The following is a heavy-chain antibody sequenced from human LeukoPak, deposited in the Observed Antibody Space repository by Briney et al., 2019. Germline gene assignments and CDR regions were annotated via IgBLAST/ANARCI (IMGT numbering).Heavy chain of an antibody. Sequence: SETLSLTCAVYGESFSGYYWSWIRHPPGKGREWIGECSHSGSTNYNPSIKSRVTISVDTSKIQFSLTLSSVTAAYTAVYYCAREPITAMANDAFDIWGQGTMVTVSS. CDR3: AREPITAMANDAFDI. CDR2: CSHSGST. V-gene: IGHV4-34*01. D-gene: IGHD5-18*01. J-gene: IGHJ3*02. CDR1: GESFSGYY.